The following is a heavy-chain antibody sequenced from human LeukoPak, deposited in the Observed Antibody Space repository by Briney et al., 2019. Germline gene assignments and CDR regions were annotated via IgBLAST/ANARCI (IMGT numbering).Heavy chain of an antibody. D-gene: IGHD6-19*01. CDR2: IYYSGST. CDR1: GGSISSYY. CDR3: ARVLFPGIAVAYDY. J-gene: IGHJ4*02. Sequence: SETLSLTCTVSGGSISSYYWNWIRQPPGKGLEWIGYIYYSGSTNYNPSLKSRVTISVDTSKNQFSLKLSSVTAADTAVYYCARVLFPGIAVAYDYWGQGTLVTVSS. V-gene: IGHV4-59*01.